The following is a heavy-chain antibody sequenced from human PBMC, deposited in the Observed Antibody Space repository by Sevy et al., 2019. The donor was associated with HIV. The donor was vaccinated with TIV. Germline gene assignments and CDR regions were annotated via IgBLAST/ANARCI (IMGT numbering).Heavy chain of an antibody. J-gene: IGHJ4*02. CDR2: VSWDGGST. Sequence: GGSLRLSCAASGFIFDDYSMHWVRQAPGKGLEWVAQVSWDGGSTSYADSVKGRFTVSRDNSKNSLYLQMTSLRTEDSALYFCAKDSSGIYAYDYWDPGTLVTVSS. D-gene: IGHD6-19*01. CDR1: GFIFDDYS. CDR3: AKDSSGIYAYDY. V-gene: IGHV3-43*01.